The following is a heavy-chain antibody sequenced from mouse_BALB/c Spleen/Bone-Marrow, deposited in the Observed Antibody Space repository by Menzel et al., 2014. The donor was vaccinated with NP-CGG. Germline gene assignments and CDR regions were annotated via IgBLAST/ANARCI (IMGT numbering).Heavy chain of an antibody. J-gene: IGHJ2*01. V-gene: IGHV1-7*01. CDR2: INPSTGYT. D-gene: IGHD2-1*01. CDR1: GYTFTSYW. Sequence: LEESGAELAKPGAPVKMSCKASGYTFTSYWMHWVKQGPGQGLEWIGNINPSTGYTEYNQKFEDKATLTADKSSSTAYMQLNSLTSEDSAVYYCARSYGKNVDYWGQGTTLTVSS. CDR3: ARSYGKNVDY.